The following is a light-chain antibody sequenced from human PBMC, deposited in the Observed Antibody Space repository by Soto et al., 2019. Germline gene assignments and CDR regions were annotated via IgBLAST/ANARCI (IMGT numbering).Light chain of an antibody. CDR3: QQYGSSPWT. V-gene: IGKV3-20*01. CDR1: QSVSSSY. Sequence: EIVLTQSPGTLSLSPGERATLSCRASQSVSSSYLAWYQQKPGQAPRLLIYGGSSRATGIPVRFSGSGSETDFTLTISRLEPEDFAVYYCQQYGSSPWTFGQGTKVDIK. CDR2: GGS. J-gene: IGKJ1*01.